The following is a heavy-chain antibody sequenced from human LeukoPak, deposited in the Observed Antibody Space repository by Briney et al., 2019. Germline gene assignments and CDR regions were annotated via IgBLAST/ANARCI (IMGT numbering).Heavy chain of an antibody. CDR3: ARLKCYYGSGSLDAFDI. D-gene: IGHD3-10*01. J-gene: IGHJ3*02. CDR2: ISAYNGNT. V-gene: IGHV1-18*01. Sequence: ASVKVSCKASGYTFTSYGISWVRQAPGQGLEWMGWISAYNGNTNYAQKLQGRVTMTTDTSTSTAYMELRSLRSDDTAVYYCARLKCYYGSGSLDAFDIWGQGTMVTVSS. CDR1: GYTFTSYG.